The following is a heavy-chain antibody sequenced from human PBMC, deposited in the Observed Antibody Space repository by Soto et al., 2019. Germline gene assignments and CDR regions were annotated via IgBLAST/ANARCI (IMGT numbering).Heavy chain of an antibody. CDR1: GGTFSSYA. CDR3: ARESENARGQKYCSGGSCYSLGFAP. Sequence: ASVKVSCKASGGTFSSYAISWVRQAPGQGLEWMGGIIPILGTANYAQKFQGRVTITADKSTSTAYMELSSLRSDDTAVYYCARESENARGQKYCSGGSCYSLGFAPWGQGTLVTVSS. V-gene: IGHV1-69*06. J-gene: IGHJ5*02. CDR2: IIPILGTA. D-gene: IGHD2-15*01.